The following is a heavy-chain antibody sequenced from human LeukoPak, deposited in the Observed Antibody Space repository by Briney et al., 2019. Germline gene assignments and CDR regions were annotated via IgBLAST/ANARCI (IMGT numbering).Heavy chain of an antibody. J-gene: IGHJ4*02. CDR1: GFTFSSYS. CDR2: ISSSSSYI. D-gene: IGHD5-18*01. CDR3: ARAQHTRYSYGYSFDY. V-gene: IGHV3-21*01. Sequence: NPGGSLRLSCAASGFTFSSYSMNWVRQAPGKGLEWVSSISSSSSYIYYADSVKGRFTISRDNAKNSLYLQMNSLRAEDTAVYYCARAQHTRYSYGYSFDYWGQGTLVTVSS.